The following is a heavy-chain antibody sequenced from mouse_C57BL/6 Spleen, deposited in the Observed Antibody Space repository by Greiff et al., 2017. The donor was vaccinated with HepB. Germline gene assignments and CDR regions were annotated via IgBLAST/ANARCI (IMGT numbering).Heavy chain of an antibody. Sequence: QVQLQQSGPGLVAPSQSLSITCTVSGFSLTSYAISWVRQPPGKGLEWLGVIWTGGGTNYNSALKSRLSISKDNSKSQVFLKMNSLQTDDTARYYCARGYYYGSSYGYFDVWGTGTTVTVSS. J-gene: IGHJ1*03. CDR3: ARGYYYGSSYGYFDV. V-gene: IGHV2-9-1*01. D-gene: IGHD1-1*01. CDR2: IWTGGGT. CDR1: GFSLTSYA.